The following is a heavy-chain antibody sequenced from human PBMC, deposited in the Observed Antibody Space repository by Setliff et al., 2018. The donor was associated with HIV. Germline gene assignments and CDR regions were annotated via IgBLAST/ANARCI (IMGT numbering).Heavy chain of an antibody. J-gene: IGHJ2*01. V-gene: IGHV4-39*07. CDR3: ARAAYSGTYLWEPATDL. Sequence: SETLSLTCTVSGASISSSSYFWGWIRQPPGKGLEWIGSIYYSGSTYYSPSLKSRITISADTSKNQLSLNLSSVTAADTAVYYCARAAYSGTYLWEPATDLWGRGTLVTVSS. D-gene: IGHD1-26*01. CDR2: IYYSGST. CDR1: GASISSSSYF.